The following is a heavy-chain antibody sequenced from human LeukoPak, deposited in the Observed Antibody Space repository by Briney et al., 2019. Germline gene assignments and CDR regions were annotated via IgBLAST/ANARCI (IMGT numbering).Heavy chain of an antibody. CDR1: GLSFSSYA. J-gene: IGHJ4*02. CDR2: ISYDGTEK. V-gene: IGHV3-30-3*01. CDR3: ARDGHGVPLDY. Sequence: PGGSLRLSCAASGLSFSSYAMHWVRQAPGKGLEGGAVISYDGTEKYYADSVKGRFTISRDNSNNTLYLQMNSLRAEDTALYYCARDGHGVPLDYWGQGTLVTVSP. D-gene: IGHD4-17*01.